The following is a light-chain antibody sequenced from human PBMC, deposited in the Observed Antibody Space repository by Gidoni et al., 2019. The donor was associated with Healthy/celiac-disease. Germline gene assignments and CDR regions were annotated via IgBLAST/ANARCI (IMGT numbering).Light chain of an antibody. Sequence: EIVFTPSPATLSFSPGERATLSCRASQSVSSYLAWYQQKPGQPPRLLIYDASNRPTGIPARCSGRGSGTDFTLTSSRLEPEDFAVYYCQQRSNWHTFGGGTKVEIK. CDR1: QSVSSY. CDR2: DAS. CDR3: QQRSNWHT. J-gene: IGKJ4*01. V-gene: IGKV3-11*01.